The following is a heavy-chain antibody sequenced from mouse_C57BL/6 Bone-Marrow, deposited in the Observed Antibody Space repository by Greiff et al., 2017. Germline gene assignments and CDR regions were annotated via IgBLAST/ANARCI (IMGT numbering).Heavy chain of an antibody. J-gene: IGHJ1*03. CDR2: ISGGGGNT. Sequence: EVQLVESGGGLVKPGGSLKLSCAASGFTFSSYTMSWVRQTPEKRLEWVATISGGGGNTYYPDSVKGRFTISRDNAKNTLYLQMSSLRSEDTALYYCAIYDDGDFDVWGTGTTVTVSS. CDR3: AIYDDGDFDV. CDR1: GFTFSSYT. V-gene: IGHV5-9*01. D-gene: IGHD2-4*01.